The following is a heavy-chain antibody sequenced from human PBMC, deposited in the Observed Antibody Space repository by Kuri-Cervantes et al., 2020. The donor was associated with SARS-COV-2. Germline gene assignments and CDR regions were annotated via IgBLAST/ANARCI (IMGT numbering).Heavy chain of an antibody. Sequence: SGPTLVKPTQPLTLTCTFSGFPLSTSGVGVGWIRQPPGKALEWLARIDWDDDKYYNTSLKTRLTISKDTSKNQVVLTMTNMDPVDTATYYCARIQATTVIADYWGQGTLVTVSS. CDR3: ARIQATTVIADY. D-gene: IGHD4-11*01. V-gene: IGHV2-70*11. CDR2: IDWDDDK. J-gene: IGHJ4*02. CDR1: GFPLSTSGVG.